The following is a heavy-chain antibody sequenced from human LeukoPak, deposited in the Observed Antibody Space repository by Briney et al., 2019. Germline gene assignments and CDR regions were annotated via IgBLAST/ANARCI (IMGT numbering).Heavy chain of an antibody. J-gene: IGHJ5*02. CDR3: ARGYYDSSGYLISYNWFDP. V-gene: IGHV4-59*01. D-gene: IGHD3-22*01. CDR1: GASISSSY. CDR2: FYYSGSP. Sequence: SETLSLTCTVSGASISSSYWSWIRQPPGKGLEWVGYFYYSGSPNYNSSLKSRVTISVDTSKNQFSLKLSSVTAADTAVYYCARGYYDSSGYLISYNWFDPWGQGTLVTVSS.